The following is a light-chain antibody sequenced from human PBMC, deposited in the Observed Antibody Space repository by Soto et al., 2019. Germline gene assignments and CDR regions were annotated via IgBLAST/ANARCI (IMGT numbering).Light chain of an antibody. CDR2: EVS. V-gene: IGLV2-14*01. J-gene: IGLJ2*01. CDR1: SSDVGAYTY. Sequence: QSALTQPASGSGSPGQSITISCTGTSSDVGAYTYVSWYQQHPGKAPKLMIFEVSDRPSGVSNRFSGSKSGNTASLTISGLQAEDEADYYCSSYTTSNTLVFGGGTKRTVL. CDR3: SSYTTSNTLV.